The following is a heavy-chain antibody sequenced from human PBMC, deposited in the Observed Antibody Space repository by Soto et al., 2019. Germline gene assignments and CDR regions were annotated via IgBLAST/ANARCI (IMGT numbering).Heavy chain of an antibody. Sequence: ASVKVSCKASGYTFTSYAMHWVRQAPGQRLEWMGWINAGNGNTKYSQKFQGRVTITRDTSASTAYMELSSLRSEDTAVYYCASSAGPLYYYDSSGYYHSYYYYGMDVWGQGTTVTVS. D-gene: IGHD3-22*01. V-gene: IGHV1-3*01. J-gene: IGHJ6*02. CDR3: ASSAGPLYYYDSSGYYHSYYYYGMDV. CDR2: INAGNGNT. CDR1: GYTFTSYA.